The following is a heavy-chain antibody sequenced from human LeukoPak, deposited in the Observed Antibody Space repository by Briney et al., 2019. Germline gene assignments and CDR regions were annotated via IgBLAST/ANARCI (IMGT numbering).Heavy chain of an antibody. V-gene: IGHV3-48*02. CDR1: GFTFSNHA. D-gene: IGHD3-10*01. CDR3: AKVIRGGYGMDV. Sequence: PGGSLRLSCAASGFTFSNHAMNWVRQAPGKGLEWVSYISDSSTLTYYADSVKGRFTISRDNAKNSLSLQLNSLRDEDTAVYFCAKVIRGGYGMDVWGQGTTVTVSS. J-gene: IGHJ6*02. CDR2: ISDSSTLT.